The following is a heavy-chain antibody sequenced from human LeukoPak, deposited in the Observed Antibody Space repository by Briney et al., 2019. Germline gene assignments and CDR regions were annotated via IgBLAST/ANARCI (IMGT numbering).Heavy chain of an antibody. Sequence: PGGPLTLSCAASGFNFSSYSMNWVRQASGKALEWVSSISSSSSYIYYADSVKGRFTISRDNAKNSLYLQINSLRAEDTAVYYCARDSLMVRGVITHWGQGTLVTVSS. J-gene: IGHJ4*02. V-gene: IGHV3-21*01. CDR2: ISSSSSYI. CDR1: GFNFSSYS. CDR3: ARDSLMVRGVITH. D-gene: IGHD3-10*01.